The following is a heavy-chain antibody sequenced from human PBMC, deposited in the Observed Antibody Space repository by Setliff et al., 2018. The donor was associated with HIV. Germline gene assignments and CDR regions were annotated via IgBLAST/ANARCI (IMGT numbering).Heavy chain of an antibody. CDR3: ARDSEYSSVTWERYYYQYMDV. D-gene: IGHD6-19*01. J-gene: IGHJ6*03. Sequence: ASVKVSCKASGYTFTGYYMHWVRQAPGQGLEWMGWINPHSGDTNYAQKFQDRVTMTRDTSVNIAYMQLSRLRSDDTAVYYCARDSEYSSVTWERYYYQYMDVWGKGTTVTVSS. CDR1: GYTFTGYY. V-gene: IGHV1-2*02. CDR2: INPHSGDT.